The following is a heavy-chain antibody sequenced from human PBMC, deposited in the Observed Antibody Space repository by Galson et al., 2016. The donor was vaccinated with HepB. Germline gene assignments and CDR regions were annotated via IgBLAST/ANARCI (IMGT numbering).Heavy chain of an antibody. CDR2: INPNSGGT. J-gene: IGHJ4*02. D-gene: IGHD3-16*01. Sequence: SVKVSCKASGYTFTSFYIHWVRQAPGQGLEWMGSINPNSGGTDYTQEFQGRVSMTRDTSTNAFYMELSSLRSDDTAIFFCTKGMGVGVLYLPDYWGQGTLVTVSS. V-gene: IGHV1-46*03. CDR1: GYTFTSFY. CDR3: TKGMGVGVLYLPDY.